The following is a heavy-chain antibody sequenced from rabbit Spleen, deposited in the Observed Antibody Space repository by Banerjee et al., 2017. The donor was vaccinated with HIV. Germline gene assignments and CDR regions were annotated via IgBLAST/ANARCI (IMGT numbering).Heavy chain of an antibody. V-gene: IGHV1S45*01. D-gene: IGHD8-1*01. CDR3: SRRPTSSYCLDL. Sequence: QEQLEESGGGLVKPEGSLTLTCKASGFSFSDTDVMCWVRQAPGKGLEWIACINTATGKAVYASWAKGRFTIYKTSSTTVTLQMSSLTAADTATYFCSRRPTSSYCLDLWGPGTLVTVS. CDR2: INTATGKA. CDR1: GFSFSDTDV. J-gene: IGHJ4*01.